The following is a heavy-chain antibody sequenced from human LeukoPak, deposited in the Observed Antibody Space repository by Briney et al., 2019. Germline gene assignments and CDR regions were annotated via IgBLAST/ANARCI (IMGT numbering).Heavy chain of an antibody. Sequence: GGSLRLSCAASGFTFSSYGMHWVRQAPGKGLEWVALIEFDGSNRYYADSVQGRFTISRDNSKNTLYLQTNSLRAEDSAVYYCVKNSGWYCLDYWGQGITVIVSS. V-gene: IGHV3-30*02. D-gene: IGHD6-13*01. J-gene: IGHJ4*02. CDR3: VKNSGWYCLDY. CDR1: GFTFSSYG. CDR2: IEFDGSNR.